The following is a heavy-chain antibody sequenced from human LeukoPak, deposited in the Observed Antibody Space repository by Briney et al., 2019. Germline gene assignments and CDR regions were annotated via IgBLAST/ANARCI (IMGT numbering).Heavy chain of an antibody. D-gene: IGHD6-6*01. CDR2: MYYSGGT. Sequence: SETLSLTCTVSGGSISSSSYYWGWIRQPPGKGLEWIGSMYYSGGTYYNPSLKSRVTISVDTSKNQFSLNLSSVTAADTAVYYCARTKLGYSSSWGGKYFDYWGQGTLVTVSS. CDR1: GGSISSSSYY. CDR3: ARTKLGYSSSWGGKYFDY. J-gene: IGHJ4*02. V-gene: IGHV4-39*01.